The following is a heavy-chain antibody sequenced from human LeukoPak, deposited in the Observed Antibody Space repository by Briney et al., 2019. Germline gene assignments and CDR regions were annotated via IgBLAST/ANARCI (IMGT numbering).Heavy chain of an antibody. Sequence: ASVKVSCKASGYTFISYGISWVRQAPGQGLEWMGIINPSGGSTSYAQKFQGRVTMTRDTSTSTVYMELSSLRSEDTAVYYCARAERIVPAAIPDAFDIWGQGTMVTVSS. CDR3: ARAERIVPAAIPDAFDI. D-gene: IGHD2-2*02. V-gene: IGHV1-46*01. CDR1: GYTFISYG. J-gene: IGHJ3*02. CDR2: INPSGGST.